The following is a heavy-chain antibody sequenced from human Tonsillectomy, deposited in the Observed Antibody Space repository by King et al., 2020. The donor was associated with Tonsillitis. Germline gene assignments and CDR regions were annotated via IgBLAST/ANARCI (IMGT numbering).Heavy chain of an antibody. CDR3: ARDPYDSSGYPIRAYYFDY. CDR1: GYSISSGYY. V-gene: IGHV4-38-2*02. Sequence: QLQESGPGLVKPSETLSLTCTVSGYSISSGYYWGWIRHPPGKGLEWIGSIYHSGSTYYNPSLKSRVTISVDTSKNQFSLKLSSVAAADTAVYYCARDPYDSSGYPIRAYYFDYWGQGTLVTVSS. CDR2: IYHSGST. J-gene: IGHJ4*02. D-gene: IGHD3-22*01.